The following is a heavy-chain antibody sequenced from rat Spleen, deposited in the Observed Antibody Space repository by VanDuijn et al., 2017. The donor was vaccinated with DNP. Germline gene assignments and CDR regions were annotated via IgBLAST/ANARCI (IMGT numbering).Heavy chain of an antibody. V-gene: IGHV5S11*01. CDR1: GFTFSDYY. CDR3: TKAGGYSPWYFDY. D-gene: IGHD1-11*01. CDR2: ISTGGGNT. Sequence: EVQLVESGGGLVQPGRSLKLSCAASGFTFSDYYMAWVRQAPTKGLEWVASISTGGGNTYYRDSVRGRFTISRDDARSALYLQMDSLRPEETATYYCTKAGGYSPWYFDYWGQGVMVTVSS. J-gene: IGHJ2*01.